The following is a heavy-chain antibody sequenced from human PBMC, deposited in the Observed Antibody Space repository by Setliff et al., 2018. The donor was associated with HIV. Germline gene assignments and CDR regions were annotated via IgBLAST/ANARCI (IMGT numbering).Heavy chain of an antibody. V-gene: IGHV3-21*03. Sequence: GGSLRLSCVASEFVFTSYSMNWVRQAPGKGLEWVSSISSTGSFIYYSDSVKGRFTISRDNAKNSLYLQMNSLRAEDTAVYYCARKITMVRGVIRFGAFDIWGQGTMVTVSS. CDR1: EFVFTSYS. D-gene: IGHD3-10*01. CDR2: ISSTGSFI. CDR3: ARKITMVRGVIRFGAFDI. J-gene: IGHJ3*02.